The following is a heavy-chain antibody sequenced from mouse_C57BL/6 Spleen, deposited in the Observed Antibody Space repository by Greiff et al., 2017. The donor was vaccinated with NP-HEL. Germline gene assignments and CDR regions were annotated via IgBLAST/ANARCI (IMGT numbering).Heavy chain of an antibody. V-gene: IGHV1-20*01. CDR3: AIYSYGSSYWYFDV. D-gene: IGHD1-1*01. CDR2: INPYNGDT. J-gene: IGHJ1*03. Sequence: VQLQQSGPELVKPGDSVKISCKASGYSFTGYFMNWVMQSHGKSLEWIGRINPYNGDTFYNQKFKGKATLTVDTSSSTAHMELRSLTSEDAAYYSCAIYSYGSSYWYFDVWGTGTTVTVSS. CDR1: GYSFTGYF.